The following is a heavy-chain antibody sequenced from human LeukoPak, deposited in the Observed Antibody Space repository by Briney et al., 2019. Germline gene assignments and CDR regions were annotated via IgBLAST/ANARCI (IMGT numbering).Heavy chain of an antibody. V-gene: IGHV3-21*01. CDR3: ARTHGTLTGTGFDY. CDR1: GFTFSSYT. CDR2: NSSSSRSN. J-gene: IGHJ4*02. Sequence: GASLRLSCAASGFTFSSYTMNWVRQAPGKGLEWVSSNSSSSRSNFSANSVRGLFTTSRDNAKNSLFLQMNSLRGGDMVVYYCARTHGTLTGTGFDYWGQGTLVTVSS. D-gene: IGHD1-20*01.